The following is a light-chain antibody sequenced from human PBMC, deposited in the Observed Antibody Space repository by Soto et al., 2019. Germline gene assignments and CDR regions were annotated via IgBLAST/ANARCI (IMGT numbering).Light chain of an antibody. Sequence: QSALTQPASVSGSPGQSITISCTGTSSDVGSYNFVSWYQQHPGKAPKLMIYEGTKRPLGVSNRFSGSKSGNTASLTISGLQAEDEADYYCCSYAGTSDVVFGGGTKLTVL. CDR2: EGT. CDR3: CSYAGTSDVV. V-gene: IGLV2-23*01. CDR1: SSDVGSYNF. J-gene: IGLJ2*01.